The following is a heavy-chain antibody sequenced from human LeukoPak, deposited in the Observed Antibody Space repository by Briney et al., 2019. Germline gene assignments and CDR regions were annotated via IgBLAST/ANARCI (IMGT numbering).Heavy chain of an antibody. CDR3: SGGVTRRAGFDY. CDR1: GFTISSNY. J-gene: IGHJ4*02. CDR2: IYSGGST. D-gene: IGHD5-12*01. V-gene: IGHV3-53*04. Sequence: GGSLTLSCAASGFTISSNYMSWVRQAPGKGLEWVSVIYSGGSTYYADSVKGRFTISRHNSKNTLYLQMNSLRAEDTAVYYCSGGVTRRAGFDYWGQGTLVTVSS.